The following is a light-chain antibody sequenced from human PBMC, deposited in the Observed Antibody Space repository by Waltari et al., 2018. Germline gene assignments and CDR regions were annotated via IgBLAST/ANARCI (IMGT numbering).Light chain of an antibody. Sequence: EIVLTQSPATLSLAPGERATLSCRASQTISNYLAWYQQKPGQAPRVLIYDASHRAAGIPARFSGSGAGTDFALTISILEPADFAVFDCQRRYDWPLTFCGLTNVEIK. J-gene: IGKJ4*01. CDR2: DAS. CDR1: QTISNY. CDR3: QRRYDWPLT. V-gene: IGKV3-11*01.